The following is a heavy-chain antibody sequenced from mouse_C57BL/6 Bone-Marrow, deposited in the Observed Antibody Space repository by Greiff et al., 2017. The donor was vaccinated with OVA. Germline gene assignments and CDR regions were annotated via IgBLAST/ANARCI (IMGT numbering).Heavy chain of an antibody. V-gene: IGHV1-81*01. Sequence: QVQLQQSGAELARPGASVKLSCKASGYTFTSYGISWVKQRTGQGLEWIGEIYPRSGNTYYNEKFKGKATLTADKSSSTAYMELRSLTSEDSAVYFCARRGTSSGYAMDYWGQGTSVTVSS. J-gene: IGHJ4*01. CDR2: IYPRSGNT. CDR1: GYTFTSYG. D-gene: IGHD3-2*02. CDR3: ARRGTSSGYAMDY.